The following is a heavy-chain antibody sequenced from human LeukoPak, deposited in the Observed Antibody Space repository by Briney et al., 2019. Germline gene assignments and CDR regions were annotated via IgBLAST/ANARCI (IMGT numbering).Heavy chain of an antibody. J-gene: IGHJ4*02. CDR2: ISSSGSTI. D-gene: IGHD6-13*01. Sequence: GGSLRLSCAASGFTFSIYEMHWVPKAQGRGRRWVSYISSSGSTIYYADSVKGRFTISRDNAKNSLYLQMNSLRAEDTAVYYCARDSSSWYFDYWGQGNLVTVSS. CDR1: GFTFSIYE. CDR3: ARDSSSWYFDY. V-gene: IGHV3-48*03.